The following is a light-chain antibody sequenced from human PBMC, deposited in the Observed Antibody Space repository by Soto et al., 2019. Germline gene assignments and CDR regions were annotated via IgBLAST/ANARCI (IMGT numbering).Light chain of an antibody. CDR2: AAS. V-gene: IGKV1-27*01. CDR3: QKYSSVIT. Sequence: DIQMTQSPSSMSASVGDRVNNTCRASQGISSYLAWYQQKLGKVPKLLISAASTLQSGVPSRFSGSGSGTDFTLTIISLQPEDVATYYCQKYSSVITFGQGTRLEIK. CDR1: QGISSY. J-gene: IGKJ5*01.